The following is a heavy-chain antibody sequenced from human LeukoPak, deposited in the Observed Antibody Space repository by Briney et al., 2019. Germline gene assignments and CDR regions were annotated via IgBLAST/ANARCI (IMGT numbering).Heavy chain of an antibody. J-gene: IGHJ4*02. V-gene: IGHV4-34*01. CDR3: ARESYSSSWYGDYFDY. CDR1: GGSYSGYY. D-gene: IGHD6-13*01. CDR2: INHSGST. Sequence: SETLSLTCAVYGGSYSGYYWSWIRQPPGKGLEWIGEINHSGSTNYNPSLKSRVTISVDTSKNQFSLKLSSVTAADTAVYYCARESYSSSWYGDYFDYWGQGTLVTVSS.